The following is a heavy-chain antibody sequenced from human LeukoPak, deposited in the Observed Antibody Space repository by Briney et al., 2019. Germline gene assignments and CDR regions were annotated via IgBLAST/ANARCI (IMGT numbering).Heavy chain of an antibody. J-gene: IGHJ5*02. V-gene: IGHV1-2*02. CDR1: GYTFTGYH. D-gene: IGHD6-13*01. Sequence: ASVKVSCKASGYTFTGYHMNWVRLAPGQGLEWMGWINPNSGGTNYAQKFQGRVTMTRDTSISTAYMELSSLRADDTAVYYCAREKGAAGTPTNWFDPWGQGTLVTVSS. CDR3: AREKGAAGTPTNWFDP. CDR2: INPNSGGT.